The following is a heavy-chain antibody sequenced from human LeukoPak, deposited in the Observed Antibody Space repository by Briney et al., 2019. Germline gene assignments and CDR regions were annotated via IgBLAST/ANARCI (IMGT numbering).Heavy chain of an antibody. CDR3: AGHHPRNTVDF. D-gene: IGHD2/OR15-2a*01. V-gene: IGHV4-59*08. J-gene: IGHJ4*02. Sequence: SETLSLTCTVSGGSTSSYYWSWIRQPPGKGLEWIAYISDIGSINYNPSLKSRVTISLDTSKNRFSLKLSSVTAADTAVYYCAGHHPRNTVDFWGQGTLVTVSS. CDR2: ISDIGSI. CDR1: GGSTSSYY.